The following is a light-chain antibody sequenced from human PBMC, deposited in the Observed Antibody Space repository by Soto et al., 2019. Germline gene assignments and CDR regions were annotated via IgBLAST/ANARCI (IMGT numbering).Light chain of an antibody. CDR3: QQSYSSPAFT. J-gene: IGKJ3*01. CDR1: QSISSW. Sequence: DIQMTQSPSTLSASVGDRVTITCRASQSISSWLAWYQQKPGKAPKLLIYDASSLESGVPSRFSGSGSGTEFTLTISSLQPDDFATYYCQQSYSSPAFTFGPGTKVDVK. CDR2: DAS. V-gene: IGKV1-5*01.